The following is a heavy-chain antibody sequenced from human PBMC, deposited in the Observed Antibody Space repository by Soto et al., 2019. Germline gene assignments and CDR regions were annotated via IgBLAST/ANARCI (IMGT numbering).Heavy chain of an antibody. CDR1: GGSMISYY. V-gene: IGHV4-4*07. Sequence: PSETLSLTCTVSGGSMISYYCSWIRQPAGKGLEWIGRIYSSGSTSYNPSLKSRVTMSVDTSKNQFSLKLNSVTAADTAVYYCARAHGYNIDAFDVWGQGTMVTVSS. D-gene: IGHD6-25*01. J-gene: IGHJ3*01. CDR3: ARAHGYNIDAFDV. CDR2: IYSSGST.